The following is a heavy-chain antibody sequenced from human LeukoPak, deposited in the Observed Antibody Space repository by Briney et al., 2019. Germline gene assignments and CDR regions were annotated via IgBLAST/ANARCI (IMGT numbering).Heavy chain of an antibody. J-gene: IGHJ5*01. CDR1: GGTFSIYA. CDR3: ARGGTPGYSSGNGPNWFDP. CDR2: IILILGIA. V-gene: IGHV1-69*04. D-gene: IGHD6-19*01. Sequence: SVKVSCKASGGTFSIYAISCVRQAPGQGLEWMGRIILILGIANYAQKFQGRVTITADKSTSTAYMELSSLRSEDTAVYYCARGGTPGYSSGNGPNWFDPWGQGTLVTVSS.